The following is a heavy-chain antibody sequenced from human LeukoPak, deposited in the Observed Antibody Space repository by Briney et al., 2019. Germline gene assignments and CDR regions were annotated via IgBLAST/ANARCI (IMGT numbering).Heavy chain of an antibody. J-gene: IGHJ4*02. D-gene: IGHD3-3*01. CDR1: GFTFSNAW. CDR3: ARSPPGITIFGVVIQDY. CDR2: IYSGGST. Sequence: GGSLRLSCAASGFTFSNAWMSWVRQAPGKGLEWVSVIYSGGSTYYADSVKGRFTISRDNSKNTLYLQMNSLRAEDTAVYYCARSPPGITIFGVVIQDYWGQGTLVTVSS. V-gene: IGHV3-66*01.